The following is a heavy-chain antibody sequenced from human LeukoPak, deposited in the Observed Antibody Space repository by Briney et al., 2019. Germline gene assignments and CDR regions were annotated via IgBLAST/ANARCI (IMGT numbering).Heavy chain of an antibody. CDR1: GGSISSYY. CDR3: ARDDDWNYEDY. V-gene: IGHV4-59*01. CDR2: IYYSGST. D-gene: IGHD1-7*01. Sequence: SETLSLTCTVSGGSISSYYWSWIRQPPGKGLEWIGYIYYSGSTNYNPSLKSRVTISVDTSKNQFSLKLSSVTAADTAVYYCARDDDWNYEDYWGQGTLVTVSS. J-gene: IGHJ4*02.